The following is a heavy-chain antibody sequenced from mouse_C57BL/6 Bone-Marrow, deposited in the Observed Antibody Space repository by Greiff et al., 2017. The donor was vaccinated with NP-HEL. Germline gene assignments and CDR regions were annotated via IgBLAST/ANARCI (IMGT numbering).Heavy chain of an antibody. Sequence: EVQLQQSGPELVKPGASVKISCKASGYTFTDYYMNWVKQSHGKSLEWIGDINPNNGGTSYNQKFKGKATLTVDKSSSTAYMELRSLTSEDSAVYYCAATAQATITYYAMDYWGQGTSVTVSS. V-gene: IGHV1-26*01. J-gene: IGHJ4*01. D-gene: IGHD3-2*02. CDR2: INPNNGGT. CDR3: AATAQATITYYAMDY. CDR1: GYTFTDYY.